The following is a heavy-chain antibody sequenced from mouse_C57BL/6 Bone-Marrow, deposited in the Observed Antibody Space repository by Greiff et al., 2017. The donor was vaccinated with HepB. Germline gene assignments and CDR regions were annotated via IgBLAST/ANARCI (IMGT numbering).Heavy chain of an antibody. CDR2: IRLKSDNYAT. CDR3: TGRWLLPNWYFDV. CDR1: GFTFSNYW. V-gene: IGHV6-3*01. J-gene: IGHJ1*03. Sequence: EVKLVESGGGLVQPGGSMKLSCVASGFTFSNYWMNWVRQSPEKGLEWVAQIRLKSDNYATHYAESVKGRFTISRDDSKSSVYLQMNNLRAEDTGIYYCTGRWLLPNWYFDVWGTGTTVTVSS. D-gene: IGHD2-3*01.